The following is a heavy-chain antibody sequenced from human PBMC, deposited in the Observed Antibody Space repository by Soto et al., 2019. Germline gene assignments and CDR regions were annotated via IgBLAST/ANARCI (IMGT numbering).Heavy chain of an antibody. J-gene: IGHJ3*02. CDR3: TMPPTPLRATDAFDM. CDR1: GGSISSGDYY. CDR2: IYYSGAT. D-gene: IGHD4-4*01. Sequence: QVQLQESGPGLVKPSQTLSLICTVSGGSISSGDYYWTWIRQPPGQGLEWIGCIYYSGATFYNPSLQSRLSISIDTSKNRFSLNLSSVTAADTAVYYCTMPPTPLRATDAFDMWGQGTSVIVSS. V-gene: IGHV4-30-4*08.